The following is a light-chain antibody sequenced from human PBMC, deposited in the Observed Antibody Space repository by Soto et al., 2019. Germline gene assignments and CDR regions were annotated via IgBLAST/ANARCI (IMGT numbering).Light chain of an antibody. CDR2: GVT. CDR1: SSDIGAYNY. V-gene: IGLV2-14*01. Sequence: QSALTQPAPVSGSPGQSITISCTGTSSDIGAYNYVSWYQQYPGKAPKLMIYGVTNRPSGVSNRFSGSKTGNTASLTISGLQAEDEADYYCFSHRSGDSHVFGTGTKVTVL. J-gene: IGLJ1*01. CDR3: FSHRSGDSHV.